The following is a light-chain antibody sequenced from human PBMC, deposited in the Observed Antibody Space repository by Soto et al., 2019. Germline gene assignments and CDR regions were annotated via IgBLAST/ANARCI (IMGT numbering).Light chain of an antibody. CDR3: QQSNNWPWT. CDR2: DAS. Sequence: EIVLTQSPATLSLSPGERATLSCRASQSVSRYLAWYQQKPGQAPRLLIYDASTRATGIPARFSGSGSGTEFTLTISSLQSEDFAVYYCQQSNNWPWTFGQGTKV. CDR1: QSVSRY. J-gene: IGKJ1*01. V-gene: IGKV3-15*01.